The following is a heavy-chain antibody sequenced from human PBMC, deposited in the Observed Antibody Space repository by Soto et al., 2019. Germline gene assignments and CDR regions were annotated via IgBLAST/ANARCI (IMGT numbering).Heavy chain of an antibody. CDR1: EYTFYDAG. V-gene: IGHV3-15*01. CDR3: TADHWS. D-gene: IGHD3-3*01. J-gene: IGHJ4*02. Sequence: GGSLRLSCVAFEYTFYDAGMGGGRQAPGKGLEWVARINRKIDGETTDYAAPVEGRFTIARDDSKNTLYLQMSILKFEDTAVYFCTADHWSWGQGTLVTVSS. CDR2: INRKIDGETT.